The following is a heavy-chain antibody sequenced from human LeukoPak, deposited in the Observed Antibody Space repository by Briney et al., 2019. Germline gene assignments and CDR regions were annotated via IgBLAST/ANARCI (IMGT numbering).Heavy chain of an antibody. J-gene: IGHJ4*02. Sequence: GASVKVSCKPSGYAFTVNYLPWVRQAPGQGLEWVGWMNPNSGVTVYAKNFQGRVTMTRDTSISTVYMELSSLTSDDTAVYYCTRGAGTSWFDYWGQGSLVTVSS. CDR3: TRGAGTSWFDY. CDR1: GYAFTVNY. V-gene: IGHV1-2*02. D-gene: IGHD4-17*01. CDR2: MNPNSGVT.